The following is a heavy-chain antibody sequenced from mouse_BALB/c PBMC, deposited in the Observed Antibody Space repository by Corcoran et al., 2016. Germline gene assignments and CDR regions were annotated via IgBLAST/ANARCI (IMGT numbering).Heavy chain of an antibody. CDR1: GYTFTNYG. Sequence: QIQLVQSGPGLKKPGETVKISCKASGYTFTNYGMNWVKQAPGKGLKWMGWINTYTGEPTYADDFKGRFAFSLETSASTAYLQINNLKNEDTATYCGARSDGSSWFAYWGQGTLVTVSA. J-gene: IGHJ3*01. D-gene: IGHD1-1*01. CDR3: ARSDGSSWFAY. V-gene: IGHV9-3-1*01. CDR2: INTYTGEP.